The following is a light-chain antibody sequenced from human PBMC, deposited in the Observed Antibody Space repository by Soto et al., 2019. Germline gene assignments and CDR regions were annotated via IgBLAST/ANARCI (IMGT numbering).Light chain of an antibody. CDR1: QSINTW. J-gene: IGKJ1*01. Sequence: DIQMTHSPSTLSASVGARVTITCRASQSINTWLAWYQQKPGTAPKLLIYHASTLESGVPSRFSASGSGTDFTLTISDLQPEDFALYYGHQPESWTRRFCQG. CDR3: HQPESWTRR. V-gene: IGKV1-5*01. CDR2: HAS.